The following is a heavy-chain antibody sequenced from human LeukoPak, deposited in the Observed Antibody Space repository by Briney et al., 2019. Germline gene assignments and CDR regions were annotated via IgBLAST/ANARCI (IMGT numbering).Heavy chain of an antibody. CDR2: IYHSGST. D-gene: IGHD2-2*01. J-gene: IGHJ5*02. CDR1: GGSISSSYW. V-gene: IGHV4-4*02. CDR3: ARDYCTSTTCPNWFDP. Sequence: SETLSLTCAVSGGSISSSYWWSWIRPPPGKGLEWIGEIYHSGSTNYNLSLKSRVTISVDKSKNQFSLKLNSVTAADTAVYYCARDYCTSTTCPNWFDPWGQGTLVTVSS.